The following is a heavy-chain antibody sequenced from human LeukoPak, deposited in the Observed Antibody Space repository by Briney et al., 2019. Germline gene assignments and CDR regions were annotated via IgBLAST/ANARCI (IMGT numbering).Heavy chain of an antibody. CDR1: GGSISSSNW. D-gene: IGHD6-13*01. CDR3: ARGYSSSWYGRYYFDY. Sequence: SGTLSLTCAVSGGSISSSNWWSWVRQPPGKGLEGIGEIYHSGSTNYNPSLKSRVTISVDKSKNQFSLKLSSVTAADTAVSYCARGYSSSWYGRYYFDYWGQGTLVTVSS. J-gene: IGHJ4*02. V-gene: IGHV4-4*02. CDR2: IYHSGST.